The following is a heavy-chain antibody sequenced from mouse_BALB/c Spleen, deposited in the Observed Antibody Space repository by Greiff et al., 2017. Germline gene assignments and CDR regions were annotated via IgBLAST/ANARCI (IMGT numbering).Heavy chain of an antibody. V-gene: IGHV3-8*02. CDR1: GDSITSGY. Sequence: EVMLVESGPSLVKPSQTLSLTCSVTGDSITSGYWNWIRKFPGNKLEYMGYISYSGSTYYNPSLKSRISITRDTSKNQYYLQLNSVTTEDTATYYCARWRGDYDGAWFAYWGQGTLVTVSA. CDR3: ARWRGDYDGAWFAY. CDR2: ISYSGST. J-gene: IGHJ3*01. D-gene: IGHD2-4*01.